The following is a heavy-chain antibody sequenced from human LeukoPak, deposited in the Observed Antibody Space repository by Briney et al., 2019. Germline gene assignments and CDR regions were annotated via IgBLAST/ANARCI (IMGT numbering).Heavy chain of an antibody. CDR2: IYPGDSDT. Sequence: GESLKISCKGSGYSFTSYWIGWVRQMPGKGLERMGIIYPGDSDTRYSPSFQGQVTISADKSISTAYLQWSSLKASDTAMYYCARTKGYYYYYMDVRGKGTTVTVSS. CDR1: GYSFTSYW. V-gene: IGHV5-51*01. CDR3: ARTKGYYYYYMDV. J-gene: IGHJ6*03.